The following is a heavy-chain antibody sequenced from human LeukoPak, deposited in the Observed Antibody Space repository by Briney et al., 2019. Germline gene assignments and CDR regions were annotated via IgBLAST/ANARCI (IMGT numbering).Heavy chain of an antibody. CDR3: CTSPSFGSSWYQFNY. Sequence: PGGSLRLSCAASGFNFRGQAMSWVRQAPGKGLEWVSAISGRDGRTYYTDSVKGRFTISRDNSKNTLYLQMNSLRAEDTAVYYCCTSPSFGSSWYQFNYWGQGALVIVSS. J-gene: IGHJ4*02. D-gene: IGHD6-13*01. CDR2: ISGRDGRT. V-gene: IGHV3-23*01. CDR1: GFNFRGQA.